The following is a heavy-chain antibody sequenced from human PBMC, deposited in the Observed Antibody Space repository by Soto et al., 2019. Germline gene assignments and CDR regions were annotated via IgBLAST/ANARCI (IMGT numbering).Heavy chain of an antibody. J-gene: IGHJ3*02. CDR2: ISGSGGST. D-gene: IGHD1-20*01. Sequence: PGGSLRLSCAASGFPFSIYAMSLVRQSPGKGLEWVSAISGSGGSTYYADSVKGRFTISRDNSKNTLYLQMNSLRAEDTAVYYCAKGKDGITGNNSAFDIWGKGTMVTVSS. CDR1: GFPFSIYA. V-gene: IGHV3-23*01. CDR3: AKGKDGITGNNSAFDI.